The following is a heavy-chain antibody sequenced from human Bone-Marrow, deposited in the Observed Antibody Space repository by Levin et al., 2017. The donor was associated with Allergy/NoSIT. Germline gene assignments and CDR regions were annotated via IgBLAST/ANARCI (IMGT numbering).Heavy chain of an antibody. J-gene: IGHJ5*02. CDR2: ISSSGRNI. Sequence: GGSLRLSCAASGFTFMDHYMTWIRQAPGKGLEWVSYISSSGRNIYYADSVKGRFTISRDNAKNSLYLQMNSLRAEDTAVYYCARGFSRFSEWLVPIVFDPWGQGTLVTVSS. CDR1: GFTFMDHY. D-gene: IGHD3-3*01. V-gene: IGHV3-11*01. CDR3: ARGFSRFSEWLVPIVFDP.